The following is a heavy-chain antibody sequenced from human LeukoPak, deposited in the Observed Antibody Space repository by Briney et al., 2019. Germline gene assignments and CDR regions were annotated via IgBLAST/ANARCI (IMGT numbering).Heavy chain of an antibody. D-gene: IGHD5-24*01. CDR2: MNPNSGNT. CDR3: ARSGATRDGYSYAFDI. CDR1: GYTFTSYD. Sequence: ASVKVSCKASGYTFTSYDINWVRQATGQGLEWMGWMNPNSGNTGYAQKFQGRVTMTRNTSISTAYMELSSLRSEDTAVYYCARSGATRDGYSYAFDIWGQGTMVTVSS. V-gene: IGHV1-8*01. J-gene: IGHJ3*02.